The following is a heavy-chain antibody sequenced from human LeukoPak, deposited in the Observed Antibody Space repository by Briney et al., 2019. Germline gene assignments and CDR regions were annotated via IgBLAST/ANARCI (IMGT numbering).Heavy chain of an antibody. J-gene: IGHJ4*02. CDR1: GYSFTSYW. Sequence: GEALKISCQGSGYSFTSYWIGWVRQMPGKGREWRGTIYPGDSDTGYSPSFQGQVNISVHQSISTAYLQWSSLKASATAMYYCARRYYGDRNGFDYWGQGTLVTVSS. D-gene: IGHD4-17*01. CDR3: ARRYYGDRNGFDY. V-gene: IGHV5-51*01. CDR2: IYPGDSDT.